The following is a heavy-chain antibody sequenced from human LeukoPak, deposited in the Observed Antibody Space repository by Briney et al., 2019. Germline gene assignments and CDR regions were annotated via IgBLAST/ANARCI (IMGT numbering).Heavy chain of an antibody. CDR2: ISSDGSIT. CDR1: GFTFSSYW. V-gene: IGHV3-74*01. D-gene: IGHD6-13*01. CDR3: ARAQSIEQQLPFDY. J-gene: IGHJ4*02. Sequence: GGSLRLSCATSGFTFSSYWMHWVRQAPGKGLGWVSRISSDGSITTYADSVKGRFTISRDNAKNTLYLQMNSLRAEDTAVYYCARAQSIEQQLPFDYWGQGTLVTVSS.